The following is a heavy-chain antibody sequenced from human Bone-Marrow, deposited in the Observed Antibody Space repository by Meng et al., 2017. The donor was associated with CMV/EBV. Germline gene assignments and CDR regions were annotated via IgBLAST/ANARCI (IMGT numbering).Heavy chain of an antibody. CDR3: AGVSGWGFDP. Sequence: SETLSLTCNVSGGSISSYYWSWIRQPPGKGLEWIGYIYYSGSTNYNPSLKSRVTISVDTSKNQFSLKLSSVNAGDTAVYYCAGVSGWGFDPWGQGTLVTVSS. D-gene: IGHD1-26*01. CDR2: IYYSGST. V-gene: IGHV4-59*01. J-gene: IGHJ5*02. CDR1: GGSISSYY.